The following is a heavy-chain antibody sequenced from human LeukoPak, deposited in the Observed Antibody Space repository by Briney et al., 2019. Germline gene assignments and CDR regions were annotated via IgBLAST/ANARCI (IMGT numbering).Heavy chain of an antibody. V-gene: IGHV3-7*05. D-gene: IGHD3-22*01. J-gene: IGHJ4*02. CDR1: GFTFSSYW. Sequence: GGTLRLSCAASGFTFSSYWMDWVRQAPGRGLEWVAIIKSDGSDKYYVDSVKGRFTVSKDNAKNSLYLQMNSLRAEDTGMYYCARNRGGGSGYSDYWGQGTLVTVSS. CDR2: IKSDGSDK. CDR3: ARNRGGGSGYSDY.